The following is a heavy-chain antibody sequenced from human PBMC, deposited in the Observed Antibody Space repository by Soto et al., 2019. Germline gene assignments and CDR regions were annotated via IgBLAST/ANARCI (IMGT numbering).Heavy chain of an antibody. D-gene: IGHD6-13*01. CDR3: ARDGDSSSWGDFDY. CDR1: GFTFSSYP. CDR2: ISDDGNNK. V-gene: IGHV3-30-3*01. J-gene: IGHJ4*02. Sequence: QVQLVESGGGVVQPGRSLRLSCAASGFTFSSYPMHWVRQAPGKGLECVGVISDDGNNKFYAGSVKGRFTISRDNSKNTLELQMNSLRAEDTAVYYCARDGDSSSWGDFDYWGQGTLVTVPS.